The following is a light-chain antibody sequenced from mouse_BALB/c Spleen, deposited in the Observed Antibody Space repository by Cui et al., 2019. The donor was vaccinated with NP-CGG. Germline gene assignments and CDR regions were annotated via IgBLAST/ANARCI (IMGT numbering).Light chain of an antibody. V-gene: IGLV1*01. CDR1: TGTVTTSNY. J-gene: IGLJ1*01. CDR2: GTN. Sequence: QAAVTHGTALTTSPGETVTLTCRSSTGTVTTSNYANWVQEKPDHLFTGLIGGTNNRAPGVPARFSGSLIGDKAALTITGAQTEDEAIYFCALWYSNHWVFGGGTKLTVL. CDR3: ALWYSNHWV.